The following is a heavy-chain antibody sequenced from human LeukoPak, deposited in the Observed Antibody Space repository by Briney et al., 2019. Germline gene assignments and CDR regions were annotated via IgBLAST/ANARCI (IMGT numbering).Heavy chain of an antibody. D-gene: IGHD3-10*01. CDR2: IRYDGRNK. CDR1: GFTFSSYG. V-gene: IGHV3-30*02. J-gene: IGHJ4*02. Sequence: GGSLRLSCAASGFTFSSYGMHWVRQAPGKGLEWVAFIRYDGRNKYYADSVKGRFTISRDNSKNTLYLQMNSLRAEDTAVYYCAKVRGVIITGYFDYWGQGTLVTVSS. CDR3: AKVRGVIITGYFDY.